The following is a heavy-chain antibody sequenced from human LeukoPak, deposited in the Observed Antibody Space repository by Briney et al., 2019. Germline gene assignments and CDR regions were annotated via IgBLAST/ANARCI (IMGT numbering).Heavy chain of an antibody. D-gene: IGHD7-27*01. CDR1: GFTFSSFA. Sequence: GGSLTLSCAASGFTFSSFAMSWVRQAPGKGLEWVSAFSGSGDKTFYADSVRGRFTISRDNSKDMLYLQMNSLRGEDTAIYYCAKDFRGPGYFFDYWGQGTLVTVSS. CDR3: AKDFRGPGYFFDY. V-gene: IGHV3-23*01. CDR2: FSGSGDKT. J-gene: IGHJ4*02.